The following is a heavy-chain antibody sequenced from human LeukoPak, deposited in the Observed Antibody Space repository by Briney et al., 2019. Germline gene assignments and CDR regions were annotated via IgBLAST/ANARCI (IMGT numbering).Heavy chain of an antibody. Sequence: GASVKVSCKASGYTFTGYYMHWVRQAPGQGLEWMGRIIPILDIANYAQKFQGRVTISADKSTSTAYMELSSLRSEDTAVYYCARVGAHSGSWLYWGQGTLVTVSS. CDR2: IIPILDIA. D-gene: IGHD6-13*01. J-gene: IGHJ4*02. V-gene: IGHV1-69*04. CDR1: GYTFTGYY. CDR3: ARVGAHSGSWLY.